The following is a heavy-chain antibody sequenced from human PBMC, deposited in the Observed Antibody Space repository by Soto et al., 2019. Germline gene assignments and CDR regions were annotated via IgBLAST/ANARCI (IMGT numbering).Heavy chain of an antibody. CDR3: ARVGYCSGGSCYMNWFDP. CDR2: IIPILGIA. Sequence: QVQLVQSGAEVKKPGSSVKVSCKASGGTFSSYTISWVRQAPGQGLEWMGRIIPILGIANYAQKFHGRVTITADKSTSTALMELRSLRSEDTAVYYCARVGYCSGGSCYMNWFDPWGQGTLVTVSS. D-gene: IGHD2-15*01. V-gene: IGHV1-69*02. J-gene: IGHJ5*02. CDR1: GGTFSSYT.